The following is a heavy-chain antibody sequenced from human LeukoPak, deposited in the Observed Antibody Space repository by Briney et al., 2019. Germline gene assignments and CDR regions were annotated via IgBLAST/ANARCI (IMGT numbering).Heavy chain of an antibody. CDR3: ARRSGVGAEPYYFYY. J-gene: IGHJ4*02. CDR2: IYPSDSDT. D-gene: IGHD2-15*01. Sequence: GESLKISCKASGYSFGIYWIGLVRQMPGKGLEWIGIIYPSDSDTRYSPSFQGQATISTDQSFSTPYLQWSSLKAADTAMYYCARRSGVGAEPYYFYYWGQGDLVTVSS. CDR1: GYSFGIYW. V-gene: IGHV5-51*01.